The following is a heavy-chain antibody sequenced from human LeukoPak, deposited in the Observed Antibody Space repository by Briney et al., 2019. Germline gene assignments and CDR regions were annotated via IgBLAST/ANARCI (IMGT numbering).Heavy chain of an antibody. J-gene: IGHJ4*02. CDR1: GFTFSNFA. CDR3: ARVHGDIVVVPAAPQAY. V-gene: IGHV3-30-3*01. Sequence: GGSLRLSCAASGFTFSNFAMHWVCQAPGRGLEWVAVIPFDGVNKYYADSVKGRFTISRDNPKNTLYLQMNSLRAEDTAVYYCARVHGDIVVVPAAPQAYWGQGTLVTVS. CDR2: IPFDGVNK. D-gene: IGHD2-2*01.